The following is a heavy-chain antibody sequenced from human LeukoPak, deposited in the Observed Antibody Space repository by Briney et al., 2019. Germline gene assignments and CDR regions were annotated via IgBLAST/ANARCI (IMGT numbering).Heavy chain of an antibody. D-gene: IGHD2-15*01. V-gene: IGHV7-4-1*02. CDR3: ARDLGPRYCSGGSCYGG. CDR2: MNTNTGNP. J-gene: IGHJ4*02. Sequence: ASVKVSCKASGYTFTSYAMNWVRQAPGQGLEWMGWMNTNTGNPTYAQGFTGRFVFSLDTSVSTAYLQISSLKAEDTAVYYCARDLGPRYCSGGSCYGGWGQGTLVTVSS. CDR1: GYTFTSYA.